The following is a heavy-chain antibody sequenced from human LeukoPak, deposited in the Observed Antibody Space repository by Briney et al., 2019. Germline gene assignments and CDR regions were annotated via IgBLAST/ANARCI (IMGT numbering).Heavy chain of an antibody. CDR1: GFTFSSFS. CDR2: ISTKGGHI. V-gene: IGHV3-21*01. J-gene: IGHJ3*01. Sequence: GGSLRLSCTASGFTFSSFSMNWVRQAPGKGLEWVSCISTKGGHIYYADSIKGRVTISRDNAKNSLYLQMNSLRVEGTAVYFCARDRIGRLHSAFDVWGQGTTVTVSS. CDR3: ARDRIGRLHSAFDV. D-gene: IGHD2-15*01.